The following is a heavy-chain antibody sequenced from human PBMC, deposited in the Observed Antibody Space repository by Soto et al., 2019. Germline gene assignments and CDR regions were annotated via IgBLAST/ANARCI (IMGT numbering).Heavy chain of an antibody. CDR3: ARGLERWLQLKEFVYAFDI. D-gene: IGHD5-12*01. CDR1: GGSISSGGYY. CDR2: IYYSGST. V-gene: IGHV4-61*08. J-gene: IGHJ3*02. Sequence: ETLSLTCTVSGGSISSGGYYWNWIRQHPGKGLEWIGYIYYSGSTNYNPSLKSRVTISVDTSKNQFSLKLSSVTAADTAVYYCARGLERWLQLKEFVYAFDIWGQGTMVTVSS.